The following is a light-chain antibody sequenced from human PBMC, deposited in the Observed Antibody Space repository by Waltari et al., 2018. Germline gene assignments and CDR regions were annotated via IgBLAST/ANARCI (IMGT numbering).Light chain of an antibody. V-gene: IGLV2-23*02. Sequence: QSALTQPAAMSGSPGQSTTLSCHATNSYVRTSILLSWYQQHPGKAPKLIIYDVNRRPSGVSGRFSGSKSGNTASLTISGLQAEDEADYYCSSYATSTTFFGGGTKLSVL. CDR2: DVN. CDR3: SSYATSTTF. CDR1: NSYVRTSIL. J-gene: IGLJ2*01.